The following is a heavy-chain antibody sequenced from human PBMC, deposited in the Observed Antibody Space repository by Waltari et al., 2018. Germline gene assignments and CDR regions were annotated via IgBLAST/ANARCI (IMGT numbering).Heavy chain of an antibody. Sequence: QVQLVQSGAAVKKPGSSVRVSCKASGGAFKNYAIICVRQAPRQGLEWMGGIIRIAGIANYAQKWQGRCTISADDSTSRAYKELTSLTSDDTAVYYCARDDYSDTSGNRRDAFDVWGQGTKVTVSS. CDR3: ARDDYSDTSGNRRDAFDV. D-gene: IGHD3-22*01. V-gene: IGHV1-69*12. J-gene: IGHJ3*01. CDR1: GGAFKNYA. CDR2: IIRIAGIA.